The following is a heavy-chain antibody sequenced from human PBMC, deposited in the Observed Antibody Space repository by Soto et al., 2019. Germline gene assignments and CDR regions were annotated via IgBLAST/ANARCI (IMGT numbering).Heavy chain of an antibody. CDR1: GGSISGGDYY. J-gene: IGHJ4*02. CDR3: ARGMGMIRRHDS. V-gene: IGHV4-30-4*01. CDR2: IYYTGTT. D-gene: IGHD3-22*01. Sequence: QVQLQESGPGLVKPSETLSLTCTVSGGSISGGDYYWIWIRQSPGKGLEWIGNIYYTGTTYYNPSLKRLVTISVDTSNNQFSLSLNSVTATDTAVYYCARGMGMIRRHDSWGQGTLVIVST.